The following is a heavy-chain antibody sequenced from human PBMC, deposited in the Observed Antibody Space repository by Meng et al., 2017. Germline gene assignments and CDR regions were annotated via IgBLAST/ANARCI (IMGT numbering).Heavy chain of an antibody. CDR1: GGSFSGYY. CDR2: INHSGST. Sequence: QVPLQRCGAGLLKPSEPLSLTCAVDGGSFSGYYWSWIRQPPGKGLEWIGEINHSGSTNYNPSLKSRVTISVDTSKNQFSLKLSSVTAADTAVYYCARRGIAARPFYYWGQGTLVTVSS. D-gene: IGHD6-6*01. CDR3: ARRGIAARPFYY. V-gene: IGHV4-34*01. J-gene: IGHJ4*02.